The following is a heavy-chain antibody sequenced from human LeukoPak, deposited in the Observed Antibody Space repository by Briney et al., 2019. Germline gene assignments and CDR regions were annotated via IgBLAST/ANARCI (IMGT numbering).Heavy chain of an antibody. CDR2: IYPSGNT. J-gene: IGHJ4*02. CDR3: ARDPIYYDSSGYYHDYFDY. Sequence: SETLSLTCTVSRGSTSTYYWSWIRQPAGKGLEWIGRIYPSGNTNFNPSLMSRVTMSIDTSKSQFSLKLSSVTAADTAVYYCARDPIYYDSSGYYHDYFDYWGQGTLVTVSS. D-gene: IGHD3-22*01. CDR1: RGSTSTYY. V-gene: IGHV4-4*07.